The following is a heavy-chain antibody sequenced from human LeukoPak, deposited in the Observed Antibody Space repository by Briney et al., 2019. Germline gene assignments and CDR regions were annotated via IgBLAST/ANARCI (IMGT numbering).Heavy chain of an antibody. CDR2: ISYDGSNK. CDR3: AKERGYSYGYLGYFDY. J-gene: IGHJ4*02. V-gene: IGHV3-30*18. CDR1: GFTFSSYG. D-gene: IGHD5-18*01. Sequence: PGGSLRLSCAASGFTFSSYGMHWVRQAPGKGLEWVAVISYDGSNKYYADSVKGRFTTSRDNSKNTLYLQMNSLRAEDTAVYYCAKERGYSYGYLGYFDYWGQGTLVTVSS.